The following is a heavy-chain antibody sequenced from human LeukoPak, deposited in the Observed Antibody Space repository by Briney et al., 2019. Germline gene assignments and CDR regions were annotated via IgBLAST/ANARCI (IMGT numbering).Heavy chain of an antibody. V-gene: IGHV3-7*05. Sequence: PGGSLTLSCAASGFTFSRYWMSWVRQAPGKGLEWVATIKQDGSEKYYVDSVKGRFTISRDNAKNSLSLQMNSLRAEDTAVYYCARSGLRYFDCPDYWGQGALVTVSS. CDR2: IKQDGSEK. CDR1: GFTFSRYW. J-gene: IGHJ4*02. D-gene: IGHD3-9*01. CDR3: ARSGLRYFDCPDY.